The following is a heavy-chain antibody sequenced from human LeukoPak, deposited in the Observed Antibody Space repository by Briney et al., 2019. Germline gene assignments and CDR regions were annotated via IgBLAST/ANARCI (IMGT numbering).Heavy chain of an antibody. CDR2: ISTSGGS. V-gene: IGHV4-4*07. CDR1: GDSIGTYY. J-gene: IGHJ2*01. D-gene: IGHD1-14*01. CDR3: ARRDQTTARSFDV. Sequence: PSETLSLTCTVSGDSIGTYYWSWIRLPAGKGLEWIGQISTSGGSKYNPSLNSRVTMSLDTSNNHFSLALTALTAADTAIYYCARRDQTTARSFDVCGHAAQVSVSS.